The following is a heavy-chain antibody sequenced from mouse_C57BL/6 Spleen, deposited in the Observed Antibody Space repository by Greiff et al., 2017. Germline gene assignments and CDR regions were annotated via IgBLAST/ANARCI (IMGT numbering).Heavy chain of an antibody. D-gene: IGHD1-1*01. CDR3: ARSQLLRYPFDY. V-gene: IGHV5-4*03. CDR2: ISDGGSYT. Sequence: DVKLQESGGGLVKPGGSLKLSCAASGFTFSSYAMSWVRQTPGKRLEWVATISDGGSYTYYPDNVKGRFTMSRDKSKNNLYLQLSQLKSEDTAMYYCARSQLLRYPFDYWGQGTTLTVSS. J-gene: IGHJ2*01. CDR1: GFTFSSYA.